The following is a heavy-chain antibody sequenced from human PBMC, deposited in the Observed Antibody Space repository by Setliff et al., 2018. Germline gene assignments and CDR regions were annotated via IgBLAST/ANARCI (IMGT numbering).Heavy chain of an antibody. CDR1: GFIFSNYA. J-gene: IGHJ4*02. V-gene: IGHV3-30*01. CDR2: ISYDASNK. Sequence: GGSLRLSCAASGFIFSNYAMHWVRQAPGKGLEWVALISYDASNKYYADSVKGRFTISRDNSKNTLYVQMNNLRAEDTAVYYCARDRHVLSSTWEIYSFDYWGQGTLVTVSS. CDR3: ARDRHVLSSTWEIYSFDY. D-gene: IGHD6-13*01.